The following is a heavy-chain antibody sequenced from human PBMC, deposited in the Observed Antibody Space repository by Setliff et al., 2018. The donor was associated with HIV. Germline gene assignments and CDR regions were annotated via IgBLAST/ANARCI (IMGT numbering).Heavy chain of an antibody. CDR2: INWNGRST. D-gene: IGHD3-22*01. Sequence: GGSLRLSCAASGFTFSSYWMHWVRQAPGKGLEWVSGINWNGRSTGDADFVKGRFTISRDNAKNSLYLQMNSLGAEDTALYYCARGGEYYSDSGGIYYYMDVWGKGTTVTVSS. V-gene: IGHV3-20*04. CDR3: ARGGEYYSDSGGIYYYMDV. J-gene: IGHJ6*03. CDR1: GFTFSSYW.